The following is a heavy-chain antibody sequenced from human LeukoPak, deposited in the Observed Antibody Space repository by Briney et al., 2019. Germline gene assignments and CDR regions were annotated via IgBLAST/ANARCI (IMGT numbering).Heavy chain of an antibody. Sequence: PGGSLRLSCAASRFTFSSYWMHWVRHAPGKGLVWVSRINSDGGSTTYADSVKGRFTISRDNAKNTLYLQMNSLRAEDTAVYYCARTTGSKNAFDIWGQGTMVTVSS. CDR3: ARTTGSKNAFDI. D-gene: IGHD1-26*01. V-gene: IGHV3-74*01. CDR1: RFTFSSYW. CDR2: INSDGGST. J-gene: IGHJ3*02.